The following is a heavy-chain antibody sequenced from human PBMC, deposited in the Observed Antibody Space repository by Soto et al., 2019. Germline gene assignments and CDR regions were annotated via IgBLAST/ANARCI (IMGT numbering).Heavy chain of an antibody. J-gene: IGHJ3*02. V-gene: IGHV1-18*01. CDR1: GYTFTSYG. CDR2: ISAYNGNT. Sequence: ASVKVSCKASGYTFTSYGISWVRQAPGQGLEWMGWISAYNGNTNYAQKLQGRVTMTTDTSTSTAYMELRSLRSDDTAVYYCARDWSRDARGAFDIWGQGTMVTVSS. CDR3: ARDWSRDARGAFDI.